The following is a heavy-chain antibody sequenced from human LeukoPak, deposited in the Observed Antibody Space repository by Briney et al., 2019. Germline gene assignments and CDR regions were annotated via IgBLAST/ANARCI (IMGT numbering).Heavy chain of an antibody. CDR1: GFTFSSYA. V-gene: IGHV3-23*01. J-gene: IGHJ6*03. Sequence: GGSLRLSCAASGFTFSSYAMSWVRQAPGKGLEWVSGISGSGGSTYYADSVKGRFTISRDNSKNTLYLQMNSLRAEDTAVYYCAKLVFGVVIQGYMDVWGKGTTVTVSS. CDR3: AKLVFGVVIQGYMDV. CDR2: ISGSGGST. D-gene: IGHD3-3*01.